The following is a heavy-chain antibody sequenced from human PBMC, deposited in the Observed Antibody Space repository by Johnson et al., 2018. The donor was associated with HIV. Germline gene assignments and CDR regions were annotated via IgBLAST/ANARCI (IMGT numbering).Heavy chain of an antibody. V-gene: IGHV3-74*02. CDR2: ISSDGTDT. D-gene: IGHD1-1*01. CDR3: ARSGPNWAFDF. CDR1: GFTFNNYW. Sequence: EVQLVESGGGVVQPGRSLRLSCAASGFTFNNYWMHWVRQAPGQGLVWVSRISSDGTDTYYADSVKGRFTISRDNAKNTMFVQMNSLRVEDTAVYYCARSGPNWAFDFWGQGTMVTVSS. J-gene: IGHJ3*01.